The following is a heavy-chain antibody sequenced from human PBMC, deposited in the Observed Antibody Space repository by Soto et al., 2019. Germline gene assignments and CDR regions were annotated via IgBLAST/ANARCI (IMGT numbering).Heavy chain of an antibody. CDR1: GFTFSSYA. J-gene: IGHJ4*02. CDR3: AKGVMVRGALGYFDY. CDR2: ISGSGGST. D-gene: IGHD3-10*01. Sequence: PGGSLRLSCAASGFTFSSYAMSWVRQAPGKGLEWVSAISGSGGSTYYADSVKGRFTISRDNSKNTLYLQMNSLRAEDTAVYYCAKGVMVRGALGYFDYWGQGTLVTVSS. V-gene: IGHV3-23*01.